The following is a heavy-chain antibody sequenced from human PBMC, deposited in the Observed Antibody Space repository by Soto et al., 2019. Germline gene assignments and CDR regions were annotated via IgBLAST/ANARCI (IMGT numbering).Heavy chain of an antibody. CDR2: IKSKTDGGTT. V-gene: IGHV3-15*01. J-gene: IGHJ3*02. CDR1: VFTFSNAW. Sequence: PVGSLRLSCASSVFTFSNAWMSCVRHSPGKGLKWVGRIKSKTDGGTTDYAAPVKGRFTISRDDSKNTLYLQMNSLKTEDTAVYYCTTASYYYDSSGYYTKPDHDAFDIWGQGTMVTVSS. CDR3: TTASYYYDSSGYYTKPDHDAFDI. D-gene: IGHD3-22*01.